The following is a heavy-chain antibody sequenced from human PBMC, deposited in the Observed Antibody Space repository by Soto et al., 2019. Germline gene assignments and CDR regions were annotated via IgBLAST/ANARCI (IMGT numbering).Heavy chain of an antibody. V-gene: IGHV3-23*01. CDR2: ISGSGERT. D-gene: IGHD3-3*01. Sequence: PGGSLRLSCAASGFTFSSYAMSWVRQAPGKGLEWVSGISGSGERTYYADSVKGRFTISRDNSKNTLYLQMNSLRADDMAVYYCAKVQRPFLSPSDYWGQGTLVTVSS. CDR1: GFTFSSYA. J-gene: IGHJ1*01. CDR3: AKVQRPFLSPSDY.